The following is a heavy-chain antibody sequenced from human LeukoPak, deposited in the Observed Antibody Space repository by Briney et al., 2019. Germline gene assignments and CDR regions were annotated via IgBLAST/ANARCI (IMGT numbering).Heavy chain of an antibody. D-gene: IGHD6-13*01. CDR1: GGSFSGYY. J-gene: IGHJ4*02. CDR3: ARRLLAAAGTSFDY. CDR2: INHSGST. Sequence: PSETLSLTCAVYGGSFSGYYWSWIRQPPGKGLEWIGEINHSGSTNYNPSLKSRVTISVDTSKNQFSLKLSSVTAADTAVYYCARRLLAAAGTSFDYWGQGTLVTVSS. V-gene: IGHV4-34*01.